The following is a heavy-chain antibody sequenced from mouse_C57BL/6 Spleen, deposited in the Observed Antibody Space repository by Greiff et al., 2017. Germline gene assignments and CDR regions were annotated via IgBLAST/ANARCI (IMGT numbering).Heavy chain of an antibody. Sequence: EVKLVESGPELVKPGASVKISCKASGYSFTDYNMNWVKQSNGKSLEWIGVINPNYGTTSYNQKFKGKATLTVDQSSSTAYMQLNSLTSEDSAVYYCARSPNGYYRGNFDVWGTGTTVTVSS. V-gene: IGHV1-39*01. CDR2: INPNYGTT. J-gene: IGHJ1*03. CDR1: GYSFTDYN. CDR3: ARSPNGYYRGNFDV. D-gene: IGHD2-3*01.